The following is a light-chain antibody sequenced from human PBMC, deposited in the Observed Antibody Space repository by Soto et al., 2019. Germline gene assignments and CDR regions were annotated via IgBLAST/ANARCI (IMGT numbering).Light chain of an antibody. V-gene: IGLV2-14*01. CDR2: EVS. CDR3: SSYSSSSTYV. CDR1: SSDIGGYNY. J-gene: IGLJ1*01. Sequence: QSALTQPASVSGSPGQSITISCTGTSSDIGGYNYVSWSQQHPGKAPKLLIFEVSNRPSGVSSRFSGSKSGNTASLTISGLQAEDEADYYCSSYSSSSTYVFGTGTKSPS.